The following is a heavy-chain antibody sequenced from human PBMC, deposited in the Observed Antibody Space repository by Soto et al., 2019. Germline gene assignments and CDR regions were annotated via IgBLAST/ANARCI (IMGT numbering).Heavy chain of an antibody. CDR3: AREPLLTESGPGGFDS. V-gene: IGHV3-23*01. J-gene: IGHJ4*02. Sequence: GGSLRPSCAASGFTFRNYPMSWVRQAPGKGLEWVSGITFSGGSAYYADSVRGRFIISRDNSKNTVSVQMNSLRDDDTAVYYCAREPLLTESGPGGFDSWGQGVLVTVSS. D-gene: IGHD3-10*01. CDR1: GFTFRNYP. CDR2: ITFSGGSA.